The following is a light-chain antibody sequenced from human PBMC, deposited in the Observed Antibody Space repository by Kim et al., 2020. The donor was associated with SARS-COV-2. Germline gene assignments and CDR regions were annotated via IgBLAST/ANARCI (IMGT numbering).Light chain of an antibody. CDR2: YDS. J-gene: IGLJ3*02. CDR1: NIGSKS. V-gene: IGLV3-21*04. CDR3: QVWDSSSYHWV. Sequence: SYELTQPPSVSVAPGKTARITCGGNNIGSKSVHWYQQKPGQAPVLVIYYDSDRPSGIPERFSGSNSGNTATLTISRVDAGDEADYYCQVWDSSSYHWVFG.